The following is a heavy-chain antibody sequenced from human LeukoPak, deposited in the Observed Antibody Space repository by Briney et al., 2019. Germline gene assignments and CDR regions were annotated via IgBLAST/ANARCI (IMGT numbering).Heavy chain of an antibody. V-gene: IGHV3-7*01. Sequence: PGRSLRLSCAPSGFTFSIFAMSSVRQAPGKGMEWVASIKQDGSEKGYVDSGKGRFTISRDNAKNSLYLQMNTLRAEDTAVYYCLRDRGYSTYDCWGQGTLVTVSS. CDR2: IKQDGSEK. D-gene: IGHD5-12*01. CDR3: LRDRGYSTYDC. J-gene: IGHJ4*02. CDR1: GFTFSIFA.